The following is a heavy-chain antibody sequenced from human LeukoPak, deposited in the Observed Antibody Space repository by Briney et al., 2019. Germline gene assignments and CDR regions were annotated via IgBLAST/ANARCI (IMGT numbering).Heavy chain of an antibody. CDR2: INHSGST. J-gene: IGHJ4*02. CDR3: ARAADGDYFGH. CDR1: GGSFSGYY. D-gene: IGHD4-17*01. V-gene: IGHV4-34*01. Sequence: SETLSLTCAVYGGSFSGYYWSWIRQPPGKGLEWIGEINHSGSTNYNPSLKSRVTISVDTSKNQFSLKLSSVTAADTAVYYCARAADGDYFGHWGQGTLVTVSS.